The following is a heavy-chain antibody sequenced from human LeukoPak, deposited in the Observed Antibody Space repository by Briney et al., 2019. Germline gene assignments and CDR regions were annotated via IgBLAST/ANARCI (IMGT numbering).Heavy chain of an antibody. J-gene: IGHJ4*02. CDR1: GFTFSSYW. CDR2: IKQDGSEK. D-gene: IGHD4-23*01. CDR3: ARERHNSIYRTSLSPIDY. Sequence: GGSLRLSCAASGFTFSSYWLSWVRQAPGKGLEWVANIKQDGSEKYYVDSVKGRFTISRDNAKNSLYLQMNSLRAEDTAVYYCARERHNSIYRTSLSPIDYWGQGISVTVSS. V-gene: IGHV3-7*01.